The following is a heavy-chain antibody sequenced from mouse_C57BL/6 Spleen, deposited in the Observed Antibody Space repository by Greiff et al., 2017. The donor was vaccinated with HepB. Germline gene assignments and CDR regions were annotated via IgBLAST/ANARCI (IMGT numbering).Heavy chain of an antibody. V-gene: IGHV1-82*01. CDR3: ARGSGSSYCFDY. J-gene: IGHJ2*01. CDR2: IYPGDGDT. D-gene: IGHD1-1*01. Sequence: QVQLQQSGPELVKPGASVKISCKASGYAFSSSWMNWVKQRPGKGLEWIGRIYPGDGDTNYNGKFKGKATLTADKSSSTAYMQLSSLTSEDSAVYFCARGSGSSYCFDYWGQGTTLKVSS. CDR1: GYAFSSSW.